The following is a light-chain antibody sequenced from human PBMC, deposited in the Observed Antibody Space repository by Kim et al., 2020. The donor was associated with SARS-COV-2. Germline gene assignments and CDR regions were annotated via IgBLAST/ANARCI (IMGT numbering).Light chain of an antibody. Sequence: QSALIQPASVSGSPGQSITIPCTGTSSDIGSYKYVSWYQQHPGKAPKLIIFDVSDRPSGVSNRFSGSKSGNTASLTISGLQAEDEADYYCTSYTSTNTLVSGGGTQLTVL. J-gene: IGLJ3*02. CDR3: TSYTSTNTLV. CDR1: SSDIGSYKY. CDR2: DVS. V-gene: IGLV2-14*03.